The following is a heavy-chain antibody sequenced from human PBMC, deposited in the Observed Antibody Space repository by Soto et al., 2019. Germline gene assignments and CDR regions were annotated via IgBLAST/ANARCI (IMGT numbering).Heavy chain of an antibody. CDR2: ISSSGISI. Sequence: GGSLRLSCAASGFSFSSYEMNWVRQAPGKGLEWVSYISSSGISISYADSVKGRFTISRDNAKNSLYLQMNSLRAEDTAVYYCVTGYYYNYVMDVWGQGTTVTVSS. V-gene: IGHV3-48*03. CDR1: GFSFSSYE. D-gene: IGHD2-8*02. J-gene: IGHJ6*02. CDR3: VTGYYYNYVMDV.